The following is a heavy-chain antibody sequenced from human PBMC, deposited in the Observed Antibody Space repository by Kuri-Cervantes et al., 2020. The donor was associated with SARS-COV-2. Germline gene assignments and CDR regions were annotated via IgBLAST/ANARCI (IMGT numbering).Heavy chain of an antibody. CDR3: AIAGAGNLAIDY. CDR1: GGSFSGYY. Sequence: GSLRLSCAVYGGSFSGYYWSWIRQPPGKGLEWIGEINHSGSTNYNPSLKSRVTISVDTSKNQFSLKLSSVTAADTAVYYCAIAGAGNLAIDYWGRGTLVTVSS. CDR2: INHSGST. V-gene: IGHV4-34*01. D-gene: IGHD4-23*01. J-gene: IGHJ4*02.